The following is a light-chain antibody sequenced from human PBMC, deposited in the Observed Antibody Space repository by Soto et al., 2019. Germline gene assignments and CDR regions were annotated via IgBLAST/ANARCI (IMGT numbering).Light chain of an antibody. J-gene: IGLJ2*01. Sequence: QSALTQPASVSGSPGQSITISCTGTSSDVGGYNYVSWYQHHPGKAPKLMIYEVSNRPSGVSNRFSGSKSGNTASLTISGLQAEDEADYYCSSYSSSSTGVVFGGGTKVTVL. CDR2: EVS. CDR3: SSYSSSSTGVV. V-gene: IGLV2-14*01. CDR1: SSDVGGYNY.